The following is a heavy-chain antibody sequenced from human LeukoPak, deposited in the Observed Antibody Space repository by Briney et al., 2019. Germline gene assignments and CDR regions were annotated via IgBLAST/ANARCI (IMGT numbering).Heavy chain of an antibody. CDR3: ARDMAAAGDY. D-gene: IGHD6-13*01. Sequence: GGSLRLSCAASGFTFSSYWMHWVRQAPGKGLVWVSRFSSDGSSTNYADSVKGRFTISRDNAKNSLYLQMNSLTTEDTAVYYCARDMAAAGDYWGQGTLVTVSS. V-gene: IGHV3-74*01. CDR2: FSSDGSST. CDR1: GFTFSSYW. J-gene: IGHJ4*02.